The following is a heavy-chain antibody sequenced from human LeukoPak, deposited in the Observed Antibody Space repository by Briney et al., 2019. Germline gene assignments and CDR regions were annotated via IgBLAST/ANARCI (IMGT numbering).Heavy chain of an antibody. CDR3: ARGDCSSTSCCFPDY. J-gene: IGHJ4*02. V-gene: IGHV4-39*07. CDR2: IYYSGST. Sequence: SETLSLTCSVSGGSINSGSYYWGWIRQPPGKGLEWIGSIYYSGSTYYNPSLKSRVTISVDRSKNQFSLKLSSVTAADTAVYYCARGDCSSTSCCFPDYWGQGTLVTVSS. CDR1: GGSINSGSYY. D-gene: IGHD2-2*01.